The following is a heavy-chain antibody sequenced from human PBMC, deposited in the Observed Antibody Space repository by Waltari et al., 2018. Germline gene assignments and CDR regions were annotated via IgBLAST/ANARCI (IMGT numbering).Heavy chain of an antibody. CDR2: IKSDGGNA. CDR1: GFTFSNFW. CDR3: ARGGDDDNWYPGFFDS. J-gene: IGHJ4*02. Sequence: EVQLVESGGGLVQPGGSLRLSCVASGFTFSNFWMHWVHQATGKGLVCVSRIKSDGGNARDADSVKGRFVVARDNAKNTLYLEINSLGAEDTAVYYCARGGDDDNWYPGFFDSWGQGTLVTVSS. D-gene: IGHD1-1*01. V-gene: IGHV3-74*01.